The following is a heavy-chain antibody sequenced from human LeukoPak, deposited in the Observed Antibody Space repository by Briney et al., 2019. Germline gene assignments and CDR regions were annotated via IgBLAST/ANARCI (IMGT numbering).Heavy chain of an antibody. V-gene: IGHV4-59*01. Sequence: SETLSLTCTVSGGSISSYYWSWIRQPPGKGLEWIGYTYYSGSTNYNPSLKSRVTISVDTSKNQFSLKLSSVTAADTAVYYCARDISAQSWWEREYNWFDPWGQGTLVTVSS. CDR1: GGSISSYY. CDR2: TYYSGST. J-gene: IGHJ5*02. CDR3: ARDISAQSWWEREYNWFDP. D-gene: IGHD1-26*01.